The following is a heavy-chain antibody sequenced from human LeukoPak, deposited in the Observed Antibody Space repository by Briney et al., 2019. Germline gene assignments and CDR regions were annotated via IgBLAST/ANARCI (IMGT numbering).Heavy chain of an antibody. CDR3: ASGYGSGSGT. Sequence: GGSLRLSCAASGFTFSSYAMSWVRQAPGKGLEWVSAISGSGGSTYYADSVRGRFTISRDNSKNTLYLQMNSLRAEDTAVYYCASGYGSGSGTWGQGTLVTVSS. D-gene: IGHD3-10*01. CDR1: GFTFSSYA. J-gene: IGHJ5*02. V-gene: IGHV3-23*01. CDR2: ISGSGGST.